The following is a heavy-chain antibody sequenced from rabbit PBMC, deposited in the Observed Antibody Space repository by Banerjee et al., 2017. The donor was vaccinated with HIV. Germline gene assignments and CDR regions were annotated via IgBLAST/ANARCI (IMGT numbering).Heavy chain of an antibody. J-gene: IGHJ4*01. CDR1: GFSFSSSYY. D-gene: IGHD8-1*01. V-gene: IGHV1S45*01. CDR3: ASSSTSYAYFNL. CDR2: IDGGSSGST. Sequence: QQQLEESGGGLVQPEGSLALTCTASGFSFSSSYYMCWVRQAPGKGLEWIACIDGGSSGSTHYATWAKGRFTISKTSSTTVTLQMTSLTAADTATYFCASSSTSYAYFNLWGPGTLVTVS.